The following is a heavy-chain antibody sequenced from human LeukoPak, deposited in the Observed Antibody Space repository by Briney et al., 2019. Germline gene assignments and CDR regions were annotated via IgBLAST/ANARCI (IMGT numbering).Heavy chain of an antibody. J-gene: IGHJ4*02. D-gene: IGHD3-22*01. Sequence: GGSLRLSCAASGFTFSSYWMHWVRQAPGMGLVWVSRINTDGSSTSYADSVKGRFTISRDNAKNTLYLQMNSLRAEDTAVYYCARDTYDISGYYYGPFDYWGQGTLVTVSS. CDR2: INTDGSST. CDR1: GFTFSSYW. V-gene: IGHV3-74*01. CDR3: ARDTYDISGYYYGPFDY.